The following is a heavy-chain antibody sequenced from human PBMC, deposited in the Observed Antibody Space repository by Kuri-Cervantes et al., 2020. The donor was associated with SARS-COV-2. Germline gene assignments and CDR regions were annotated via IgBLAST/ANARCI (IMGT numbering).Heavy chain of an antibody. V-gene: IGHV3-30*04. J-gene: IGHJ5*02. CDR3: ARDFNDFWSGYATFDP. Sequence: LSLTCAASGFTFSSYAMHWVRQAPGKGLEWVAVISYDGSNKYYADSVKGRFTISRDNSKNTLYLQMNSLRAEDTAVYYCARDFNDFWSGYATFDPWGQGTLVTVSS. D-gene: IGHD3-3*01. CDR1: GFTFSSYA. CDR2: ISYDGSNK.